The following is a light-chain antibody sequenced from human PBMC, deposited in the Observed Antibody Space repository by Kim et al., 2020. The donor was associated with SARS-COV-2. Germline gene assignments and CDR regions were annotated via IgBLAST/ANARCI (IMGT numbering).Light chain of an antibody. CDR3: QQHGNSPYT. CDR1: KSVPSST. CDR2: GVS. V-gene: IGKV3-20*01. Sequence: LSPEERPTVSCRASKSVPSSTLAGYQKRPGQAPRCLIYGVSSRPTGVPDRFGGSGSGTDFTFTVTRLEPEDFAVYYCQQHGNSPYTFGQGTKLEI. J-gene: IGKJ2*01.